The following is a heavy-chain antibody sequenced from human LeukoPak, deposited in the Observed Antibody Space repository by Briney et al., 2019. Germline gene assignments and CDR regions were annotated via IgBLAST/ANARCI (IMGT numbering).Heavy chain of an antibody. CDR3: ALDSSGYYRHDY. CDR2: MNPNSGNT. D-gene: IGHD3-22*01. V-gene: IGHV1-8*01. CDR1: RYTFTSYD. J-gene: IGHJ4*02. Sequence: GASVKVSCKASRYTFTSYDINWVRQATGQGLEWMGWMNPNSGNTGYAQKFQGRVTMTRNTSISTAYMELSSLRSEDTAVYYCALDSSGYYRHDYWGQGTLVTVSS.